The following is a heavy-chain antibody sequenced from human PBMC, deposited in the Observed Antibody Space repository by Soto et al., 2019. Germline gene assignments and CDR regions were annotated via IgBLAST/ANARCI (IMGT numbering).Heavy chain of an antibody. CDR3: AKHDRSGYYRRSGAFDI. V-gene: IGHV1-18*01. CDR2: ISAYNGTT. Sequence: ASVKVSCKASGYTFTSYGISWVRQAPGEGLEGMGWISAYNGTTNYAQKLQGRVTMTTDTSTSTAYMELRSLRSDDKAVYYCAKHDRSGYYRRSGAFDIWGQGTMVTV. CDR1: GYTFTSYG. D-gene: IGHD3-22*01. J-gene: IGHJ3*02.